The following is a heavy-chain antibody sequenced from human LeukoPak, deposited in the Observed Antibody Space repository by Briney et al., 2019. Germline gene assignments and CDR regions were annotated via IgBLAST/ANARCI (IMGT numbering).Heavy chain of an antibody. J-gene: IGHJ6*03. CDR2: ISSSSDYI. D-gene: IGHD1-1*01. Sequence: NSGGSLRLSCAASGFTFSTYSMNWVRQAPGKGLEWVSSISSSSDYIYYADSVKGRFSITRDNAKNSLYLQMNSLRAEDTAVYYCARGSSYWNLYYMDVWGRGTTVTVSS. CDR1: GFTFSTYS. V-gene: IGHV3-21*01. CDR3: ARGSSYWNLYYMDV.